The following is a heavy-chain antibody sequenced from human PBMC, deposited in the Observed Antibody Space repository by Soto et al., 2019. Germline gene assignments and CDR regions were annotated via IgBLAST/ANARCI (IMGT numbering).Heavy chain of an antibody. V-gene: IGHV3-33*01. D-gene: IGHD4-17*01. CDR1: GFSFSSFG. J-gene: IGHJ4*02. CDR2: ISNDGYKK. CDR3: ARESDYGDYVDHLDY. Sequence: QVQLVESGGGVVQPGRSLRLSCAASGFSFSSFGIHWVRQAPGKGLEWVSLISNDGYKKHYEASVKGRFAISRDDSKNTVYLQISSLRADDTGVYYCARESDYGDYVDHLDYWGQGTPVIV.